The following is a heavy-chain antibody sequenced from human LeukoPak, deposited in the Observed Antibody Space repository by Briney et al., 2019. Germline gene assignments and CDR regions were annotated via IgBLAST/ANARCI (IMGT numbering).Heavy chain of an antibody. D-gene: IGHD3-10*01. CDR1: GGSVSSSSYY. CDR2: IYYSGIT. Sequence: SETLSLTCTVSGGSVSSSSYYWGWVRQPPGKGLEWVGSIYYSGITYYNPSLKSRVTISVDTSKNQFSLKLTSVTAADTAFYYCARQPHAFDNWFDSWGQGTLVTVSS. V-gene: IGHV4-39*01. J-gene: IGHJ5*01. CDR3: ARQPHAFDNWFDS.